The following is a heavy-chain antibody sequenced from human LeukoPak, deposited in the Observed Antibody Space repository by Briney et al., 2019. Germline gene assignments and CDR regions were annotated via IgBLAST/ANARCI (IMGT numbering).Heavy chain of an antibody. CDR3: ARGEVLAARRFDY. V-gene: IGHV4-39*07. CDR1: GGSISSSSYY. CDR2: IYYSGST. Sequence: PSETLSLTCTVSGGSISSSSYYWGWIRQPPWKGLEWIGSIYYSGSTYYNPSLKSRVTISVDTSKNQFSLKLSSVTAADTAVYYCARGEVLAARRFDYWGQGTLVTVSS. D-gene: IGHD6-6*01. J-gene: IGHJ4*02.